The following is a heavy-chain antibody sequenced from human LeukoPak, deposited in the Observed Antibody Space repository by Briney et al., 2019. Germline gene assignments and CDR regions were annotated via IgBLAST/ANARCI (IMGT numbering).Heavy chain of an antibody. J-gene: IGHJ4*02. D-gene: IGHD5-18*01. V-gene: IGHV3-30*02. CDR1: GFTFSGYG. CDR3: AKGYGYYFDY. CDR2: IRSDGSKE. Sequence: GGSLRLTCAASGFTFSGYGIHWVRQAPGKGLEWVAFIRSDGSKEFYADSVKGRFTISRVNSKNTLYLQVNSLRVEDTAVYYCAKGYGYYFDYWGQGTLVIVSS.